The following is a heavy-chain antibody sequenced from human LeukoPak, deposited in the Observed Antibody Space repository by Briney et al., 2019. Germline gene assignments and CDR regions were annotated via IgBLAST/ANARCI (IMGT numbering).Heavy chain of an antibody. Sequence: PGGSLKLSCAASGFTFSGSAMHWVRQASGKGLEWVGRIRSKANSYATAYAASVKGRFTISRDDSKNTAYLQMNSLKTEDTAVYYCTSVTMVRGVIIANDYWGQGTLVTVSS. CDR2: IRSKANSYAT. CDR1: GFTFSGSA. V-gene: IGHV3-73*01. CDR3: TSVTMVRGVIIANDY. D-gene: IGHD3-10*01. J-gene: IGHJ4*02.